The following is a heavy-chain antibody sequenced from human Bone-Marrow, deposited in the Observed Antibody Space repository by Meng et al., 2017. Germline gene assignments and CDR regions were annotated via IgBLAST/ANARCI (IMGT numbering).Heavy chain of an antibody. CDR1: GDSFTSYC. Sequence: KVSCKGSGDSFTSYCISWVRQRPGKGLEWMGIIYPGDSDIRYSPSFQGQVTISADKSISTAYLQWSSLQAADTAMYYCALTTVVAPAVIAFDIWGQGTMVTVSS. D-gene: IGHD4-23*01. CDR3: ALTTVVAPAVIAFDI. J-gene: IGHJ3*02. CDR2: IYPGDSDI. V-gene: IGHV5-51*01.